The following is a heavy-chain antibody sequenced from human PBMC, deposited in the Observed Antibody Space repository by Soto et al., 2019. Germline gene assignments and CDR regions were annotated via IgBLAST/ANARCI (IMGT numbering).Heavy chain of an antibody. V-gene: IGHV1-3*01. J-gene: IGHJ4*02. CDR3: ARSIVVVTALDY. CDR2: INAGNGNT. CDR1: GFTFTSYA. D-gene: IGHD2-21*02. Sequence: ASVKVSCKASGFTFTSYAMHWVRQAPGQRLEWMGWINAGNGNTKYSQKFQGRVTITRDTSASTAYMELSSLRSEDTAVYYCARSIVVVTALDYWGQGNLVTVSS.